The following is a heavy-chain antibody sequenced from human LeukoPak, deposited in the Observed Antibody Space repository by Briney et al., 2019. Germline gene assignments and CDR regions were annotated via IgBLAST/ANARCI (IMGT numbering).Heavy chain of an antibody. V-gene: IGHV3-21*01. D-gene: IGHD1-26*01. CDR3: ARDLGSYYFDY. CDR2: ISSSSSSYI. J-gene: IGHJ4*02. CDR1: GFTFSSYS. Sequence: GGSLRLSCAASGFTFSSYSMNWVRQAPGKGLEWVSSISSSSSSYIYYADSVKGRFTISRDNAKNSLYLQMNSLRAEDTAVYYCARDLGSYYFDYWGQGTLVTVSS.